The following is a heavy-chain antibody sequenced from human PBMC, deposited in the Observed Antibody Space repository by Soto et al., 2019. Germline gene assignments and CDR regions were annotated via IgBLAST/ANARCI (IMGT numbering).Heavy chain of an antibody. CDR1: GGSINNHY. J-gene: IGHJ4*02. CDR3: ARANWFFDY. V-gene: IGHV4-59*11. CDR2: IYYSGST. Sequence: QVQLQESGPGLVKPSETLSVTCTVSGGSINNHYWSWIRQPPGQGLEWIGYIYYSGSTNYNPSLKSRVTMSVDTSKNQFSLKLSSLTAADTAINYCARANWFFDYWGQGTLVIVSS. D-gene: IGHD7-27*01.